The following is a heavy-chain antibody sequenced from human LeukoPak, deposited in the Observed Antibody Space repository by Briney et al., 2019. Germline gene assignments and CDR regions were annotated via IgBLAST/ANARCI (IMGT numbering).Heavy chain of an antibody. CDR1: GIAFSSCV. Sequence: PGGSLRLSCAASGIAFSSCVMTWVRQAPGKGLEWVSVISGSGGSTYYADSVKGRFTISRDNSKNTLYLQMNSLRAEDTAVYYCAKETPSAAFDIWGQGTMVTVSS. D-gene: IGHD2-15*01. CDR2: ISGSGGST. J-gene: IGHJ3*02. V-gene: IGHV3-23*01. CDR3: AKETPSAAFDI.